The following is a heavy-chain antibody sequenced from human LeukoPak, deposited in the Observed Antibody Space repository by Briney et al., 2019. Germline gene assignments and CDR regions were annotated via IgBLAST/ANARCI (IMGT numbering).Heavy chain of an antibody. J-gene: IGHJ4*02. CDR3: ARAYYDFWSGYLYYFDY. Sequence: GGSLRLSCAASGFTFSSYSMNWVRQAPGKGLEWVSSISSSSSYIYYADSVKGRFTISRDNAKNSLYLQMNSLRAEDTAVYYCARAYYDFWSGYLYYFDYWGQGTLVTVSS. V-gene: IGHV3-21*01. CDR2: ISSSSSYI. D-gene: IGHD3-3*01. CDR1: GFTFSSYS.